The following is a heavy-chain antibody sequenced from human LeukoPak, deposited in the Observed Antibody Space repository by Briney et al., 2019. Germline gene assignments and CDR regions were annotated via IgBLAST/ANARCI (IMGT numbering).Heavy chain of an antibody. CDR2: INPIFGTA. CDR1: GGTFSSYA. CDR3: ASEDGYSSSWYYFDY. V-gene: IGHV1-69*06. Sequence: SVKVSCKASGGTFSSYAISWVRQAPGQGLEWMGGINPIFGTANYAQKFQGRVTITADKSTSTAYMELSSLRSEDTAVYYCASEDGYSSSWYYFDYWGQGTLVTVSS. J-gene: IGHJ4*02. D-gene: IGHD6-13*01.